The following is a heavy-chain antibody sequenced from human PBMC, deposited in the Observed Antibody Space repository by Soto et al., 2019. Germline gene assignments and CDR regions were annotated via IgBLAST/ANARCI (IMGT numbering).Heavy chain of an antibody. Sequence: SETLSLTGTVSGGSISSGGYYWSWFRQHPGKGLEWIGYIYYSGSTYYNPSLKSRVTISVDTSKNQFSLKLSSVTAADTAVYYCARGIAALPNWFDPWGQGTLVTVSS. D-gene: IGHD6-13*01. CDR3: ARGIAALPNWFDP. V-gene: IGHV4-31*03. CDR2: IYYSGST. J-gene: IGHJ5*02. CDR1: GGSISSGGYY.